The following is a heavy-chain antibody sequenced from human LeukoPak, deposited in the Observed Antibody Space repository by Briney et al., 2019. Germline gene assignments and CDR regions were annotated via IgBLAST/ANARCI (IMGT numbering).Heavy chain of an antibody. J-gene: IGHJ4*02. V-gene: IGHV4-34*01. CDR3: ARVRRERSPRGRKGDYPFYFDY. Sequence: SETLSLTCAVYGGSFSGYYWSWIRQPPGKGLEWIGEINHSGSTNYNPSLKSRVTISVDTSKNQFSLKLSSVTAADTAVYYCARVRRERSPRGRKGDYPFYFDYWGQGTLVTVSS. CDR2: INHSGST. D-gene: IGHD4-17*01. CDR1: GGSFSGYY.